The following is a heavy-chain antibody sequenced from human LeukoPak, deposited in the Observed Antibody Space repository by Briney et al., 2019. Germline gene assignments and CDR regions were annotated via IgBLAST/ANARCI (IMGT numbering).Heavy chain of an antibody. J-gene: IGHJ4*02. CDR2: IVGDGSFT. Sequence: PGGSLRLSCVASGFNFRMYAMSWVRLAPGKGLEWVSGIVGDGSFTFYADSVKGRFTISKDYSKNTLYLQMNSLSAEDTAVYYCVREGYNSGPVLDYWGQGTLVTVSS. D-gene: IGHD5-18*01. V-gene: IGHV3-23*01. CDR1: GFNFRMYA. CDR3: VREGYNSGPVLDY.